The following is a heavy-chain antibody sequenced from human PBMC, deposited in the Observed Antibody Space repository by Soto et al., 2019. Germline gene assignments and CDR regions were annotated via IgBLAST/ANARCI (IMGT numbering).Heavy chain of an antibody. CDR1: GGSISSSNW. D-gene: IGHD4-17*01. J-gene: IGHJ5*02. CDR3: ARVWTTVTNWFDP. V-gene: IGHV4-4*02. CDR2: IYHSGST. Sequence: SETLSLTCTVSGGSISSSNWWSWVRQPPGKGLEWIGEIYHSGSTNYNPTLKRRITISVDKSKNQFSLKLSSVTAADTVLYYCARVWTTVTNWFDPWGQGTLVTVSS.